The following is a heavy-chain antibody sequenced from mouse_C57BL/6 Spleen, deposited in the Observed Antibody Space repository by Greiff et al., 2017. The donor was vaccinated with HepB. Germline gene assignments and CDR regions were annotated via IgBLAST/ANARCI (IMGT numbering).Heavy chain of an antibody. CDR2: ISGGGGNT. CDR1: GFTFSSYT. D-gene: IGHD2-5*01. J-gene: IGHJ1*03. V-gene: IGHV5-9*01. Sequence: EVHLVESGGGLVKPGGSLKLSCAASGFTFSSYTMSWVRQTPEKRLEWVATISGGGGNTYYPDSVKGRFTISRDNAKNTLYLQMSSLRSEDTALYYCARQDSNSWYFDVWGTGTTVTVSS. CDR3: ARQDSNSWYFDV.